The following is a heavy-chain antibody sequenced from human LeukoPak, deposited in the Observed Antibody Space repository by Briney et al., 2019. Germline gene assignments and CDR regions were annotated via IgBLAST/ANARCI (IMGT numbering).Heavy chain of an antibody. CDR1: GYTFTSYY. V-gene: IGHV1-46*03. J-gene: IGHJ6*03. D-gene: IGHD5-12*01. CDR2: INPSGGST. CDR3: ARERDIVATIGWMLSYYYYMDV. Sequence: ASVKVSCKASGYTFTSYYMHWVRQAPGQGLEWMGIINPSGGSTSYAQKFQGRVTMTRDTSTSTVYMELSSLRSEDTAVYYCARERDIVATIGWMLSYYYYMDVWGKGTTVTVSS.